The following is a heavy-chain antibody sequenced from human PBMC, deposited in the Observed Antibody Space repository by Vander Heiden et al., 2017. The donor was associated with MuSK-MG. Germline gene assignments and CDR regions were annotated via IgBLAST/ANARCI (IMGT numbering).Heavy chain of an antibody. D-gene: IGHD2-2*01. J-gene: IGHJ6*03. CDR3: ATKELPAAISYYYMDV. CDR2: FDPEDGET. CDR1: GYTLTDLS. Sequence: QVQLVQSGAEVKKPGAPVRVSCKVSGYTLTDLSMHWVRQAPGKGLEWMGGFDPEDGETIYAQKFQGRVTMTEDTSTDTAYMELSSLRSEDTAVYYCATKELPAAISYYYMDVWGKGTTVTVSS. V-gene: IGHV1-24*01.